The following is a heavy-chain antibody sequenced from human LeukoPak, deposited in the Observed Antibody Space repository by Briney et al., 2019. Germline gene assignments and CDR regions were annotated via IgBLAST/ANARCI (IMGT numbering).Heavy chain of an antibody. J-gene: IGHJ5*02. Sequence: SVKVSCKASGGTFSSYAISWVRQAPGQGLEWMGGIIPIFGTANYAQKFQGRVTITADESTSTAYMELSSLRSEDTAVYYCARSPYYDSCGPFNWFDPWGQGTLVTVSS. D-gene: IGHD3-22*01. CDR2: IIPIFGTA. V-gene: IGHV1-69*13. CDR1: GGTFSSYA. CDR3: ARSPYYDSCGPFNWFDP.